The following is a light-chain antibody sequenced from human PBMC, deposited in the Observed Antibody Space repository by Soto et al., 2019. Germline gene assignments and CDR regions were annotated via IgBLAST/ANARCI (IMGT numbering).Light chain of an antibody. CDR3: QQYGRSPRT. Sequence: DIVLTQTPGTLSLSPGVGATLSCRASQSVDSTSLAWYQQRPGQAPRLLIFDTNNRATGIPDRFSGSGSGTAFALTISRLETEDFAVSYCQQYGRSPRTFGQGTKVEVK. CDR1: QSVDSTS. CDR2: DTN. V-gene: IGKV3-20*01. J-gene: IGKJ1*01.